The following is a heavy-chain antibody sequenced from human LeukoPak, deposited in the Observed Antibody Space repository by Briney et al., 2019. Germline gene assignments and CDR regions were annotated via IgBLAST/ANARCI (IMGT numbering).Heavy chain of an antibody. J-gene: IGHJ4*02. D-gene: IGHD2-2*03. CDR1: GYSISSGYY. V-gene: IGHV4-38-2*02. CDR2: IYHSGST. CDR3: AREVLDFDY. Sequence: SETLSPTCAVSGYSISSGYYWGWIRQPPGKGLEWIGSIYHSGSTYYNPSLKSRVTISVDTSKNQFSLKLSSVTAADTAVYYCAREVLDFDYWGQGTLVTVSS.